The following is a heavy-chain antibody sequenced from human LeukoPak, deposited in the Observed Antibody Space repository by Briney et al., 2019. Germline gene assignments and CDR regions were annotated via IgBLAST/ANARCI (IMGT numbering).Heavy chain of an antibody. CDR2: IYYSGSA. D-gene: IGHD1-26*01. V-gene: IGHV4-61*01. J-gene: IGHJ4*02. CDR1: GGSVSSGSYY. Sequence: SETLSLTCTVSGGSVSSGSYYWSWIRQPPGKGLEWIAYIYYSGSASYNPSLKSRVTISVDTSKNQFSLKLNSVTAADTAMYYCARLFHPALSGNYPFDYWGQGTLVTVSS. CDR3: ARLFHPALSGNYPFDY.